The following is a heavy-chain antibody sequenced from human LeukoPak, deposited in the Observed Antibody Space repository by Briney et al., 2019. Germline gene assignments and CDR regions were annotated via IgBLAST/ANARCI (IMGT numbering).Heavy chain of an antibody. D-gene: IGHD1-7*01. J-gene: IGHJ3*02. CDR3: ARANYDAFDI. Sequence: PSETLSLTCTVSGGSISSGGYYWSWIGQHPGKGLEWIGYIYYSGSTYYNPSLKSRVTISVDTSKNQFSLKLSSVTAADTAVYYCARANYDAFDIWGQGTMVTVSS. V-gene: IGHV4-31*03. CDR1: GGSISSGGYY. CDR2: IYYSGST.